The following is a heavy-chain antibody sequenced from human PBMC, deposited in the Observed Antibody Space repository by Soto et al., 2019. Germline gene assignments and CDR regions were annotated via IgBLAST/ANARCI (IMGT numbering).Heavy chain of an antibody. J-gene: IGHJ4*02. CDR3: AKDILSCWGLGDFDY. Sequence: VQLVESGGGLVQPGRSLRVSCAASGFTFDDYGMHWVRQAPGKGLEWVAGISWNSGSICYADSVKGRFTISRDNAKNSRYLQMNSLRADDTAFYYCAKDILSCWGLGDFDYWGQGTLVTVSS. V-gene: IGHV3-9*01. D-gene: IGHD6-19*01. CDR2: ISWNSGSI. CDR1: GFTFDDYG.